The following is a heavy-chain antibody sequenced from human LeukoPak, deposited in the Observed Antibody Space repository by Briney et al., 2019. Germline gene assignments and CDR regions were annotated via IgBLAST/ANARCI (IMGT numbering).Heavy chain of an antibody. CDR2: ISSSSSYI. Sequence: GGSLRLSCAASGFTFSSYSMNWVRQAPGKGLEWVSSISSSSSYIYYADSVKGRFPISRDNAKNSLYLQMNSLRAEDTAVYYCARPRYCSSTSCYTRDSSGWYALFGYWGQGTLVTVSS. J-gene: IGHJ4*02. V-gene: IGHV3-21*04. CDR3: ARPRYCSSTSCYTRDSSGWYALFGY. D-gene: IGHD2-2*02. CDR1: GFTFSSYS.